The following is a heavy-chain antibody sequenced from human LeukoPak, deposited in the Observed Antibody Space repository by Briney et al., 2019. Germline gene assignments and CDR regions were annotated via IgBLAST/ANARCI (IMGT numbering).Heavy chain of an antibody. CDR2: IYYSGGT. D-gene: IGHD2/OR15-2a*01. J-gene: IGHJ6*02. Sequence: SSETLSLTCTVSGGSISSYYWSWIRQPPGKGLEWIGYIYYSGGTNYNPSLKSRVTISVDTSKNQFSLKLSSVTAADTAVYYCARSPVTTFAGHYGMDVWGQGTTVTVSS. CDR1: GGSISSYY. V-gene: IGHV4-59*01. CDR3: ARSPVTTFAGHYGMDV.